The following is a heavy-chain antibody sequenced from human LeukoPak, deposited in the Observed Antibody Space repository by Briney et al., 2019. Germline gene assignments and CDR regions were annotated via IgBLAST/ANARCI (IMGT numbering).Heavy chain of an antibody. D-gene: IGHD2-2*01. CDR2: VNSDGSST. CDR3: ARAGRQCSSTSCYVYYYGMDV. V-gene: IGHV3-74*01. J-gene: IGHJ6*02. CDR1: GFTFSSYW. Sequence: PGGSLRLSCVASGFTFSSYWMHWVRQAPGKGLVWVSRVNSDGSSTNYAASVKGRFTISRDNAKNTPYLQMNSLRAEDTAVYYCARAGRQCSSTSCYVYYYGMDVWGQGTTVTVSS.